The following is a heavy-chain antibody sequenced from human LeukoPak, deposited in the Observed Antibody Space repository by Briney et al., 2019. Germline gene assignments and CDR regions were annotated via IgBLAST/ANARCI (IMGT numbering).Heavy chain of an antibody. Sequence: SETLSLTCTVSGGSINSRSYYWGWIRQPPGKGLEGIGSIYYGGSTYYNPSLKSRVTILVDTSENQFSLKLSSVTAADTAVYYCARLGDYDSGSGGYWGQGTLVTVSS. CDR2: IYYGGST. V-gene: IGHV4-39*01. CDR1: GGSINSRSYY. D-gene: IGHD3-10*01. J-gene: IGHJ4*02. CDR3: ARLGDYDSGSGGY.